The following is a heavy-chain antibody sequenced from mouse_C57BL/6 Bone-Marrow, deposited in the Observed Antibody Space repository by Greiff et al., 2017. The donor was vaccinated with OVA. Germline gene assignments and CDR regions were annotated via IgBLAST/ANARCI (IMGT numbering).Heavy chain of an antibody. CDR3: ARGDYYGSYWYFDV. V-gene: IGHV1-55*01. Sequence: QVQLQQPGAELVKPGASVKMSCKASGYTFTSYWITWVKQRPGQGLEWIGDISPGSGSTNYNEKFKSKATLTVDTSSSTAYMQLSSLTSEESAVYYCARGDYYGSYWYFDVWGTGTTVTVSS. J-gene: IGHJ1*03. D-gene: IGHD1-1*01. CDR1: GYTFTSYW. CDR2: ISPGSGST.